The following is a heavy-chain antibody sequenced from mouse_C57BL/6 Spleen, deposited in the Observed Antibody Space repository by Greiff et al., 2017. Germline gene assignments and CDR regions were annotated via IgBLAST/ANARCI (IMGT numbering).Heavy chain of an antibody. CDR1: GYAFSSYW. CDR2: IYPGDGDT. V-gene: IGHV1-80*01. Sequence: VQLKESGAELVKPGASVKISCKASGYAFSSYWMNWVKQRPGTGLEWIGQIYPGDGDTNYNGKFKGKATLTADKSSSTAYMQLSSLTSEDSAVYFCARESYYGNPWFAYWGQGTLVTVSA. D-gene: IGHD2-1*01. J-gene: IGHJ3*01. CDR3: ARESYYGNPWFAY.